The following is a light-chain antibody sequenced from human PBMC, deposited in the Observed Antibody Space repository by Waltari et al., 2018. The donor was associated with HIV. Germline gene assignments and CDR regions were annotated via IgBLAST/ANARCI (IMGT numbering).Light chain of an antibody. CDR3: VLYMGSGSCM. J-gene: IGLJ3*02. CDR2: RTT. Sequence: QTVVTQEPSFSVSPGGTVTLTCGLSSGSVSTSYYPSWYQQTPGQAPRTLLYRTTTRSSGVPDRFSGSILGNKAALTITGAQADDESDYYCVLYMGSGSCMFGGGTKLTVL. CDR1: SGSVSTSYY. V-gene: IGLV8-61*01.